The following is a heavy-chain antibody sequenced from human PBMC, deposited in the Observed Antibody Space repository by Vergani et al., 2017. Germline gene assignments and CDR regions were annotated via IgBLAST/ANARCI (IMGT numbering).Heavy chain of an antibody. CDR2: IYYSGST. D-gene: IGHD6-13*01. Sequence: QVQLQESGPGLVKPSETLSLTCTVSGGSISSYYWSWIRQPPGKGLEWIGYIYYSGSTNYNPSLKSRVTISVDTSKNQCSLKLRSVTAADTAVYYCARDRVGYSSSWYIEVGWYFDLWGRGTLVTVSS. V-gene: IGHV4-59*01. CDR1: GGSISSYY. CDR3: ARDRVGYSSSWYIEVGWYFDL. J-gene: IGHJ2*01.